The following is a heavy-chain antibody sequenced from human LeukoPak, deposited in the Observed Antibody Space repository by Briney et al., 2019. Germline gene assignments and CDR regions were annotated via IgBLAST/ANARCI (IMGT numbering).Heavy chain of an antibody. CDR2: INHSGST. D-gene: IGHD6-13*01. J-gene: IGHJ4*02. V-gene: IGHV4-34*01. CDR1: GGSFSGYY. Sequence: PSETLSLTCAVYGGSFSGYYWSWIRHPPGKGLEWLGEINHSGSTNYNPSLKSRVTISVDTSKNQFSLKLSSVTAADTAVYYCATAPRRIAAAGNYFDYWGQGTLVTVSS. CDR3: ATAPRRIAAAGNYFDY.